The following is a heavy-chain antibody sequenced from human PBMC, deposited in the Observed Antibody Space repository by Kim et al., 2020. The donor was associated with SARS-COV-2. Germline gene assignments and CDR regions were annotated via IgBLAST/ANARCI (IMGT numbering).Heavy chain of an antibody. D-gene: IGHD3-10*01. CDR3: ARQRGQYLAPLAY. V-gene: IGHV4-59*08. CDR2: ISYSGNT. CDR1: GDSSSSSY. Sequence: SETLSLTCTISGDSSSSSYWNWFRQPPGKGLERIGYISYSGNTNYRPSLKSRVAISVDTSKSQVSLKVRSVTAADTAVYYCARQRGQYLAPLAYWGQGNL. J-gene: IGHJ4*01.